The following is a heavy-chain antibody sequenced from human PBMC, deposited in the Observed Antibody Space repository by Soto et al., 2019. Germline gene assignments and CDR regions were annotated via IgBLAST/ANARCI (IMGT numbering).Heavy chain of an antibody. CDR2: FYNNGRT. Sequence: SETLSLTCSVSGASVSDSSYFWGWVRQPPGKGLEWIGSFYNNGRTHYSSSLKSRLTISIDTSKNQFSLKVGSVTAADTAVYYCASSSLYGMDVWGQGTTVTVSS. J-gene: IGHJ6*02. CDR1: GASVSDSSYF. CDR3: ASSSLYGMDV. V-gene: IGHV4-39*07.